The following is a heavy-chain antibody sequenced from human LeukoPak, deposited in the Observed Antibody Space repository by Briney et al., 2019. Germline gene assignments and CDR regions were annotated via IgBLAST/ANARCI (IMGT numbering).Heavy chain of an antibody. V-gene: IGHV4-34*01. CDR1: GGSFSGYY. CDR2: INHSGST. D-gene: IGHD6-13*01. Sequence: SETLSLTCAVYGGSFSGYYWSWIPQPPGKGLEWIGEINHSGSTNYNPSLKSRVNISVDTSKDQFSLKLSSVTAADTAVYYCAREVQSSSWYRSAYFQHWGQGTLVTVSS. J-gene: IGHJ1*01. CDR3: AREVQSSSWYRSAYFQH.